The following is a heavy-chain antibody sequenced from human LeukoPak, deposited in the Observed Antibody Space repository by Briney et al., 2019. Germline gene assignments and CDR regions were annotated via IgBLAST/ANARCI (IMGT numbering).Heavy chain of an antibody. CDR1: GGSISSNIYS. CDR2: IYYSGPT. Sequence: SETLSLTCTVSGGSISSNIYSWGWIPQPPGKGLEWIGSIYYSGPTYYNPSLKSRVTISVDTSKNQFSLKLSSVTAADTAVYYCARELKNYFDYWGQGTLVTASS. V-gene: IGHV4-39*02. J-gene: IGHJ4*02. CDR3: ARELKNYFDY.